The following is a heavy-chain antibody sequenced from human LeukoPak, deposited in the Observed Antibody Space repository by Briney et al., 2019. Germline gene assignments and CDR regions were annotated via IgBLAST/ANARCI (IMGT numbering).Heavy chain of an antibody. CDR2: IKSKTDGGTT. CDR3: TTGDSEFDY. V-gene: IGHV3-15*01. D-gene: IGHD5-18*01. J-gene: IGHJ4*02. Sequence: GGSLRLSSAASGITFSSYAMNWVRQAPGKGLEWVGRIKSKTDGGTTDYAAPVKGRFTISRDDSKNTLYLQMNSLKTEDTAVYYCTTGDSEFDYWGQGTLVTVSS. CDR1: GITFSSYA.